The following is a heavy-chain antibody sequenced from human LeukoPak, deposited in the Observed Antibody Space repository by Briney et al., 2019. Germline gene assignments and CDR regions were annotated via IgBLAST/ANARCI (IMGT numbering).Heavy chain of an antibody. Sequence: GGSLRLSCAASGFTFSHFAMRWVRQAPGKGLEWVANIWPDGSDNYHVDSVRGRFTISRHNAENSLYLQMNSLRAEDTAVYYCARDRGGSYSAIDYWGQGTLVTVSS. CDR3: ARDRGGSYSAIDY. CDR1: GFTFSHFA. J-gene: IGHJ4*02. CDR2: IWPDGSDN. D-gene: IGHD2-15*01. V-gene: IGHV3-7*01.